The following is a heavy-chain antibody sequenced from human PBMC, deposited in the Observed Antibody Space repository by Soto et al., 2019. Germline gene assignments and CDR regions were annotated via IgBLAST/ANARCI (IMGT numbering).Heavy chain of an antibody. CDR3: ARGRGAAADYFDF. J-gene: IGHJ4*02. Sequence: QVQLVESGGGLVKPGGSLRLSCAVSGFTFSDYYMTWIRQAPGKGLEWVSYISSSTSHTNYADSVKGRFTISRDNAQNSLFLQMNSLRAADTAVYYCARGRGAAADYFDFWGQGTLVTVSS. CDR1: GFTFSDYY. V-gene: IGHV3-11*05. CDR2: ISSSTSHT. D-gene: IGHD6-25*01.